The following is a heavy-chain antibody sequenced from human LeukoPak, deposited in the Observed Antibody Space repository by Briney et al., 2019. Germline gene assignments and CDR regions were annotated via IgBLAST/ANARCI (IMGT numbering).Heavy chain of an antibody. J-gene: IGHJ6*03. CDR2: INPSGGNT. D-gene: IGHD5-12*01. CDR3: ARDLAATIPGAYYYYMDV. CDR1: GYTFTGYY. Sequence: ASVKVSCKASGYTFTGYYMHWVRQAPGQGLEWMGIINPSGGNTSYAQKFQGRVTMTRDMSTSTVYMELSSLRSEDTAVYYCARDLAATIPGAYYYYMDVWGKGTTVTVSS. V-gene: IGHV1-46*01.